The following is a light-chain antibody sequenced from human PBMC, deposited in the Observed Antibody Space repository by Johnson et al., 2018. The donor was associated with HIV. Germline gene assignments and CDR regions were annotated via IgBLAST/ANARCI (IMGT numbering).Light chain of an antibody. V-gene: IGLV1-51*01. Sequence: QSVLTQPPSVSAAPGQKVTISCSGSSSNIGNNYVSWYQQLPGRAPKLLIYDNNKRPSGIPDRFSGSKSGTSATLGITGLQTGDEADYYCGTLDSSLRVVFFGPGTKVPVL. CDR3: GTLDSSLRVVF. J-gene: IGLJ1*01. CDR1: SSNIGNNY. CDR2: DNN.